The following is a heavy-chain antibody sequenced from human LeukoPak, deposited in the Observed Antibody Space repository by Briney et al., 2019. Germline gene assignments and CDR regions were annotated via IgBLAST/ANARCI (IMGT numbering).Heavy chain of an antibody. J-gene: IGHJ4*02. CDR2: IWYGGSNK. CDR1: GFTFSSYG. V-gene: IGHV3-33*08. D-gene: IGHD2-21*02. Sequence: PGRSLRLSCAASGFTFSSYGMHWVRQAPGKGLEWVAVIWYGGSNKYYADSVKGRFTISRDNAKNTLYLQMNSLRAEDTAVYYCARDCGGDCYHFDYWGQGTLVTVSS. CDR3: ARDCGGDCYHFDY.